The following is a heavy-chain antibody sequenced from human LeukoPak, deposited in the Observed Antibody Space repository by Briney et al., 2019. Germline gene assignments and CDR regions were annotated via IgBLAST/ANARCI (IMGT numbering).Heavy chain of an antibody. CDR1: GGSISSGNW. CDR3: AREVGGDFDALDY. Sequence: PSGTLSLTCAASGGSISSGNWWSWVRQPPGKGLQWIGEIFHSGSTNYNPSLKSRVTISVDNSKNQLSLTLTSVTAADTAVYYCAREVGGDFDALDYWGQGTLVTVSS. D-gene: IGHD4-17*01. V-gene: IGHV4-4*02. J-gene: IGHJ4*02. CDR2: IFHSGST.